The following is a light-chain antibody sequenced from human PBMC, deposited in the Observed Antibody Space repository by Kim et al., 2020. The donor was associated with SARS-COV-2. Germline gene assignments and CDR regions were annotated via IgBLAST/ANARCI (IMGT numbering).Light chain of an antibody. CDR2: YDS. Sequence: SVAPGQPVKITCGENNIGSKGVHLSQQNPGQAPDLVIYYDSDRPSGIPDRFSGSKSGNAATLTINWVEAGDDADYFCQVWDVGHPVFGRWSQLSVL. V-gene: IGLV3-21*04. CDR3: QVWDVGHPV. CDR1: NIGSKG. J-gene: IGLJ7*01.